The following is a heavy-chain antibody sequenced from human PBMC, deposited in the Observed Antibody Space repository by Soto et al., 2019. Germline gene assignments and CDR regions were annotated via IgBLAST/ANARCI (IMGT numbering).Heavy chain of an antibody. CDR2: IYYSGST. D-gene: IGHD2-2*01. CDR1: GGSISSYY. Sequence: SETLSLTCTVSGGSISSYYWSWIRQPPGKGLEWIGYIYYSGSTNYNPSLKSRVTISVDTSKNQFSLKLSPVPAADTAGYYGARAQSVEYQLLFGNWFDPWGQGTLVTVSS. J-gene: IGHJ5*02. CDR3: ARAQSVEYQLLFGNWFDP. V-gene: IGHV4-59*01.